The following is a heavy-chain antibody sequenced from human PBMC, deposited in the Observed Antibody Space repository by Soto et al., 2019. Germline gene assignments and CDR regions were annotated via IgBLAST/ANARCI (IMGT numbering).Heavy chain of an antibody. CDR2: VNPNSGNT. V-gene: IGHV1-8*01. CDR3: ARVPFVNFGDSVPFDY. J-gene: IGHJ4*02. Sequence: ASVKVSCKTSGFTFTSYDINWVRQAPRQGLEWLGWVNPNSGNTDYAQKFQGRVTMTRNTSITTAYMELSSLRSEDTAVYYCARVPFVNFGDSVPFDYWGQGTLVTVSS. CDR1: GFTFTSYD. D-gene: IGHD4-17*01.